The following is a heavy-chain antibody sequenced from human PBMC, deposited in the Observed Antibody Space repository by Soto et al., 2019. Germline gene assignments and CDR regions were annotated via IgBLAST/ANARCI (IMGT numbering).Heavy chain of an antibody. D-gene: IGHD2-2*02. Sequence: VASVKVSCKASGGTFSSYAISWVRQAPGQGLEWMGGIIPIFGTANYAQKFQGRVTITADKSMSTAYMELSSLRSEDTAVYYCARGDIVVVPAAIIYYGMDVWGQGTTVTVSS. CDR3: ARGDIVVVPAAIIYYGMDV. J-gene: IGHJ6*02. CDR2: IIPIFGTA. CDR1: GGTFSSYA. V-gene: IGHV1-69*06.